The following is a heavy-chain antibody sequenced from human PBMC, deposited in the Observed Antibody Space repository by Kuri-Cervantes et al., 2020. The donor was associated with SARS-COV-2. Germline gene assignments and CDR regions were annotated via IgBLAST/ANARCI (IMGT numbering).Heavy chain of an antibody. D-gene: IGHD2-8*01. Sequence: SETLSLTCTVSGGSISSGGYYWSWIRQPPGKGLEWIGYIYHSGSIYYNPSLKSRVTISVDRSKNQFSLKLSSVTAADTALYYCARDSYCINGVCLLGYWGQGTLVTVSS. CDR2: IYHSGSI. CDR3: ARDSYCINGVCLLGY. V-gene: IGHV4-30-2*01. CDR1: GGSISSGGYY. J-gene: IGHJ4*02.